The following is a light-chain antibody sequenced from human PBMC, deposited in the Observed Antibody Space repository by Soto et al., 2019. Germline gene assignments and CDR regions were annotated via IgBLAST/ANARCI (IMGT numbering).Light chain of an antibody. J-gene: IGKJ2*01. V-gene: IGKV4-1*01. CDR3: QQYYSAPYT. Sequence: DIVMTQSPDSLAVSLGERATINCKSSQSVLYSSNNRNYLVWYQQKPGQPPKLLIYWASTRESGVPDRFSGSGSGTDLPLTISSLQAEDVAVYYCQQYYSAPYTFGQGTKLEIK. CDR1: QSVLYSSNNRNY. CDR2: WAS.